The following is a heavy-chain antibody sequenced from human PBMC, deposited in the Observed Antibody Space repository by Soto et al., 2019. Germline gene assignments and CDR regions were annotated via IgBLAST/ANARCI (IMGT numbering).Heavy chain of an antibody. V-gene: IGHV4-34*01. Sequence: SETLSLTCVFYGGSFSGYYWSCIRHAPGKWLEWIGGINHRGSTNYNPSLESRVTISVDTSKNQFSLKLPSVTAADTAMYYCARDGFCTSPTRRVANWFELWGQAPLVRVS. CDR2: INHRGST. D-gene: IGHD2-21*01. J-gene: IGHJ5*02. CDR3: ARDGFCTSPTRRVANWFEL. CDR1: GGSFSGYY.